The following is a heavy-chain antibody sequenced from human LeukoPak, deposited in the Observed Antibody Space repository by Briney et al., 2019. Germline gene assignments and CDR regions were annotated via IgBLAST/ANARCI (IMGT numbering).Heavy chain of an antibody. CDR3: GIAPDY. V-gene: IGHV4-39*01. J-gene: IGHJ4*02. CDR2: IYYGGSP. Sequence: SETLSLTCNVSGGSISTTTNSWGWAWIRQRPTKGLEWIGSIYYGGSPYYTSSLKSRVTISVDTSKNQFSLKLASLTAADTAVYYCGIAPDYWGQGTLVIVSS. CDR1: GGSISTTTNS.